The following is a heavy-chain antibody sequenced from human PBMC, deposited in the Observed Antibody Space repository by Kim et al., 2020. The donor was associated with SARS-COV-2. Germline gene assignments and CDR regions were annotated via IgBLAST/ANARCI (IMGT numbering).Heavy chain of an antibody. Sequence: DAVKGRCTISRDKSKNSLYLPMNSLRAEDTAVYYCARDSVAGWVDWFDPWGQGTLVTVSS. D-gene: IGHD6-19*01. J-gene: IGHJ5*02. V-gene: IGHV3-30*01. CDR3: ARDSVAGWVDWFDP.